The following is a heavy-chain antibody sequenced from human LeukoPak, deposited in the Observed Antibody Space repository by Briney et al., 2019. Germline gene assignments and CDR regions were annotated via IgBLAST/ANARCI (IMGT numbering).Heavy chain of an antibody. V-gene: IGHV3-53*01. CDR1: GFTVSSNY. Sequence: PGGSLRLSCAASGFTVSSNYMSWVRQAPGKGLEWVSVIYSGGSTYYADSVKGRFTISRDNSKNMLYLQMNSLRAEDTAVYYCARSGYDSSGDYFDYWGQGTLVTVSS. CDR2: IYSGGST. D-gene: IGHD3-22*01. CDR3: ARSGYDSSGDYFDY. J-gene: IGHJ4*02.